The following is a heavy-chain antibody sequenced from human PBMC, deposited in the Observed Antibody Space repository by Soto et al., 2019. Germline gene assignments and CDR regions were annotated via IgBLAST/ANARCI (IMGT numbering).Heavy chain of an antibody. CDR2: INPKSGDT. Sequence: QVQLLQSGTEFRKPGASVKVSCKASGYTFTDSHIHWVRQASGQGLEWLGWINPKSGDTYYPQKFRGRITMTRDTSIRTAYMDLTNLTSDDTAVYYCERDPPRSFTSPPEGAGLWGQGTLVTVSS. CDR1: GYTFTDSH. J-gene: IGHJ4*02. CDR3: ERDPPRSFTSPPEGAGL. V-gene: IGHV1-2*02.